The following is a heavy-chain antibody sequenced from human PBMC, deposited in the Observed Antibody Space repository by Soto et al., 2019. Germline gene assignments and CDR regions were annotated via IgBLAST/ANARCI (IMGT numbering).Heavy chain of an antibody. CDR1: GYTFTNYA. D-gene: IGHD2-2*01. Sequence: QVQLVQSGAEVEKPGASVKGSCKASGYTFTNYAVHWVRQAPGQRLEWMGWLNAGNGNTRDSQKFQGRVTITRDTPARTVYMQLSSLRSEDTAVYYCARGHLAVVPVSSWFYYMDVWGKGTTVTVSS. CDR3: ARGHLAVVPVSSWFYYMDV. CDR2: LNAGNGNT. J-gene: IGHJ6*03. V-gene: IGHV1-3*01.